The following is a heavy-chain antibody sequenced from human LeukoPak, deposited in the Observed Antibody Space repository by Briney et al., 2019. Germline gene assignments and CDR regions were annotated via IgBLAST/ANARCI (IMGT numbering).Heavy chain of an antibody. CDR3: ARIAAAGDDFDY. V-gene: IGHV1-69*13. D-gene: IGHD6-13*01. J-gene: IGHJ4*02. CDR2: IIPIFGTA. CDR1: GGTFISYA. Sequence: ASVKVSCKASGGTFISYAISWVRQAPGQGLEWMGGIIPIFGTANYAQKFQGRVTITADESTSTAYMELSSLRSEDTAVYYCARIAAAGDDFDYWGQGTLVTVSS.